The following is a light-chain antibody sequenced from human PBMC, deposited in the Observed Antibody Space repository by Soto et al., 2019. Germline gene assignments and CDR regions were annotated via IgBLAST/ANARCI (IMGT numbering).Light chain of an antibody. V-gene: IGKV3-20*01. J-gene: IGKJ4*01. Sequence: ILLTQSPDTLSLSPGGRGTLSCRATQSVSSNYLAWDQQKAGQAPRLLIYGASSRATGIPDRISGSGSGTDFTLTINRLEPEDSAVYYCQQYGSSAAFGGGTKVDIK. CDR1: QSVSSNY. CDR2: GAS. CDR3: QQYGSSAA.